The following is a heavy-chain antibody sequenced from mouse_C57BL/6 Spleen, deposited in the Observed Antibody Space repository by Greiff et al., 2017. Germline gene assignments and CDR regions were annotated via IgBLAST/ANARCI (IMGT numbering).Heavy chain of an antibody. V-gene: IGHV8-8*01. Sequence: QVTLKVSGPGILQPSQTLSLTCSFSGFSLSTFGMGVGWIRQPSGKGLEWLADIWWDDDKYYNPALKSRLTISKDTSKNQVFLKIANVDTADTATYYCARIYYYGSSRYYAMDYWGQGTSVTVSS. D-gene: IGHD1-1*01. CDR1: GFSLSTFGMG. J-gene: IGHJ4*01. CDR3: ARIYYYGSSRYYAMDY. CDR2: IWWDDDK.